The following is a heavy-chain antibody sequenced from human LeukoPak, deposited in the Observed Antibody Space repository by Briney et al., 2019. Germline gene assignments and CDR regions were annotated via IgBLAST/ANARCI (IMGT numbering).Heavy chain of an antibody. Sequence: SETLSLTCTVSGGSISSYYWSWIRQPAGKGLEWTERIYTSGSTNYNPSLKSRVTMSVDTSKNQFSLKLSSVTAADTAVYYCAGPSGIVVVPAAIRKNYYYMDVWGKGTTVTVSS. CDR2: IYTSGST. CDR3: AGPSGIVVVPAAIRKNYYYMDV. J-gene: IGHJ6*03. D-gene: IGHD2-2*01. V-gene: IGHV4-4*07. CDR1: GGSISSYY.